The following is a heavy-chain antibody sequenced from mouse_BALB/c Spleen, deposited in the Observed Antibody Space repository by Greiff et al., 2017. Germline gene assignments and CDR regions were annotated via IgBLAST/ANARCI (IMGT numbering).Heavy chain of an antibody. Sequence: VHVKQSGAELVKPGASVKLSCTASGFNIKDTYMHWVKQRPEQGLEWIGRIDPANGNTKYDPKFQGKATITADTSSNTAYLQLSSLTSEDTAVYYCAVSTMITTGYAMDYWGQGTSVTVSS. CDR1: GFNIKDTY. J-gene: IGHJ4*01. V-gene: IGHV14-3*02. D-gene: IGHD2-4*01. CDR3: AVSTMITTGYAMDY. CDR2: IDPANGNT.